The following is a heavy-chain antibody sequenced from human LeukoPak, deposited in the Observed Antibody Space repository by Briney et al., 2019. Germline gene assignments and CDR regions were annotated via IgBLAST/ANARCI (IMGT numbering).Heavy chain of an antibody. Sequence: PGGSLRLSCAASGFTSTKYSMNWVRQASVKGLEWVSYISITSTTIHYADSVKGRFTISRDNAKNLVFLQMNSLRDEDTAVYYCARPMYSRSINFDSWGQGTLVTVSS. CDR1: GFTSTKYS. CDR2: ISITSTTI. V-gene: IGHV3-48*02. CDR3: ARPMYSRSINFDS. D-gene: IGHD6-6*01. J-gene: IGHJ4*02.